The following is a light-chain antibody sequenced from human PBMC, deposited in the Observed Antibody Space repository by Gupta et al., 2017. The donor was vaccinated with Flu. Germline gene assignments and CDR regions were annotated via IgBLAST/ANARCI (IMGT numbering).Light chain of an antibody. CDR1: SSDVGGYNY. J-gene: IGLJ1*01. V-gene: IGLV2-11*02. Sequence: SALPQPRPVSGSPGQSVTISCSGTSSDVGGYNYVSWYQQHPGKAPKLMIYDGSKRPSGVPDRFSGSKSGNTASLTISGLQAEDEADYYCCSYAGSYTFEVFGTGTKVTVL. CDR2: DGS. CDR3: CSYAGSYTFEV.